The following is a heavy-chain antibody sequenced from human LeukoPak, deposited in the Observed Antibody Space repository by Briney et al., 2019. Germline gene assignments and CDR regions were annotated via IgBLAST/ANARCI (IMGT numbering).Heavy chain of an antibody. J-gene: IGHJ5*02. Sequence: ASVKVSCKAFGYTFTGYYMHWVRQAPGQGLEWMGWINPNSGGTNYAQKFQGWVTMTRDTSISTAYMELSRLRSDDAAVYYCARERIAAAGQFDPWGQGTLVTVSS. CDR3: ARERIAAAGQFDP. D-gene: IGHD6-13*01. CDR1: GYTFTGYY. V-gene: IGHV1-2*04. CDR2: INPNSGGT.